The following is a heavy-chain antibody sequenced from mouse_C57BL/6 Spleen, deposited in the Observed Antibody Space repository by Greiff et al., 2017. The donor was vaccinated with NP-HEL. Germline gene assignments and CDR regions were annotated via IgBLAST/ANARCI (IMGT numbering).Heavy chain of an antibody. CDR1: GYTFTSYW. Sequence: VQLPQSGAELVKPGASVKLSCKASGYTFTSYWMHWVKQRPGQGLEWIGMIHTNSGSTNYNEKFKRKATLTVNKSSLTAYMQLSSLTSEDSAVDSCARGLSNYAWFAYWGQGTLVTVSA. CDR3: ARGLSNYAWFAY. CDR2: IHTNSGST. J-gene: IGHJ3*01. D-gene: IGHD2-5*01. V-gene: IGHV1-64*01.